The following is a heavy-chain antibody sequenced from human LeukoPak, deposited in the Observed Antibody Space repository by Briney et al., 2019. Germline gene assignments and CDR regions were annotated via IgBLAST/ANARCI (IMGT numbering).Heavy chain of an antibody. CDR2: ISSSGSTI. V-gene: IGHV3-48*03. D-gene: IGHD4-17*01. J-gene: IGHJ4*02. CDR1: GFTFSSYA. Sequence: GGSLRLSCAASGFTFSSYAMHWIRQAPGKGLEWVSYISSSGSTIYYADSVKGRFTISRDNAKNSLYLQMNSLRAEDTAVYYCAKDARYGSFDYWGQGTLVTVSS. CDR3: AKDARYGSFDY.